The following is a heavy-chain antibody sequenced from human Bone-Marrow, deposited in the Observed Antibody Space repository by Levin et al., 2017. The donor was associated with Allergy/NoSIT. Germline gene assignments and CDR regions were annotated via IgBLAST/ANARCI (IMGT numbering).Heavy chain of an antibody. CDR3: ARSSLEFSVPKDEVYYYYGMDV. CDR2: INHSGST. Sequence: SETLSLTCAVYGGSFSGYYWSWIRQPPGKGLEWIGEINHSGSTNYNPSLKSRVTISVDTSKNQFSLKLSSVTAADTAVYYCARSSLEFSVPKDEVYYYYGMDVWGQGTTVTVSS. CDR1: GGSFSGYY. V-gene: IGHV4-34*01. D-gene: IGHD3-16*02. J-gene: IGHJ6*02.